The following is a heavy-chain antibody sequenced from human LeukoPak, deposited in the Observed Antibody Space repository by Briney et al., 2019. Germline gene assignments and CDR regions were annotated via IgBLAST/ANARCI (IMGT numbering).Heavy chain of an antibody. J-gene: IGHJ4*02. CDR1: GGSISSYY. Sequence: SETLSLTCTVSGGSISSYYWSWIRQPPGKGLEWIGYIYYSGSTNYNPSLKSRVTISVDTSMNQFSLKLSSVTAADTAVYYCARDQLDSSGYIDYWGQGTLVTVSS. V-gene: IGHV4-59*01. CDR2: IYYSGST. D-gene: IGHD6-19*01. CDR3: ARDQLDSSGYIDY.